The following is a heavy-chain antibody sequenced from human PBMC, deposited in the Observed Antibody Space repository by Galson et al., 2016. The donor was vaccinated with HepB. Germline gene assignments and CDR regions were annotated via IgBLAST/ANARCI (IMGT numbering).Heavy chain of an antibody. J-gene: IGHJ5*02. D-gene: IGHD2-2*01. Sequence: SVKVSCKASGYTFTSYFMHWVRQATGQGLEWMGIINPSGGDTGYAQKFQGRVTMTRDTSTSTVYMELSSLRSEDTAVDYCARRSCSSASCSSNWFDPWGQGTLVTVSS. CDR3: ARRSCSSASCSSNWFDP. V-gene: IGHV1-46*01. CDR1: GYTFTSYF. CDR2: INPSGGDT.